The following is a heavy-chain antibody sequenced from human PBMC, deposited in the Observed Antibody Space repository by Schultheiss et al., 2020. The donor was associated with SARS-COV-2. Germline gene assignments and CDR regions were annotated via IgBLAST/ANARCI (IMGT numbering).Heavy chain of an antibody. CDR2: ISAYNGNT. Sequence: ASVKVSCKTSGYSFTSYGVSWVRQAPGQGLEWMRWISAYNGNTNYAQKLQGRVTMTTDTSTSTAYMELRSLRSDDTAVYYCAKYRGWYARPPLLFDYWGQGILVTVSS. CDR1: GYSFTSYG. J-gene: IGHJ4*02. CDR3: AKYRGWYARPPLLFDY. D-gene: IGHD6-19*01. V-gene: IGHV1-18*04.